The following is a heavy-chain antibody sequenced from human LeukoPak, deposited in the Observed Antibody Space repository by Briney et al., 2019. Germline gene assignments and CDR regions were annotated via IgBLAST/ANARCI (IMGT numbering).Heavy chain of an antibody. CDR3: AREPEGHYSGSEKPYYYGMDV. CDR2: ISSRSSYK. D-gene: IGHD3-10*01. V-gene: IGHV3-21*01. Sequence: GGSLRLSCAASGLTFGSDSMNWVRQAPGKGLEWVSSISSRSSYKYYADSVKGRFTISRDNAQNSLHLQMNSLRAEDTAVYYCAREPEGHYSGSEKPYYYGMDVWGQGTTVTVSS. CDR1: GLTFGSDS. J-gene: IGHJ6*02.